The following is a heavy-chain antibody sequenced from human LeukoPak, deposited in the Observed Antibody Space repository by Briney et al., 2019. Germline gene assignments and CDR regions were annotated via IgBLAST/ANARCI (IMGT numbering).Heavy chain of an antibody. CDR1: GGTFSSYA. V-gene: IGHV1-69*13. D-gene: IGHD3-22*01. CDR2: IIPIFGTA. J-gene: IGHJ5*02. Sequence: SVKVSCKASGGTFSSYAITWVRHAPGQGPEWMGGIIPIFGTANYAQKFQGRVTIPADESTSTGYVERSSMRSEDTAVYYCAISSGRWFDPWGQGTLVTVSS. CDR3: AISSGRWFDP.